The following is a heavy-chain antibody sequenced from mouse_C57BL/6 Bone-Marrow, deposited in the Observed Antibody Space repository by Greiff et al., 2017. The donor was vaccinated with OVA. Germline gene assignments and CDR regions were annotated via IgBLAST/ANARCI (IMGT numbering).Heavy chain of an antibody. CDR1: GYTFTSYW. CDR2: IDPSDSET. D-gene: IGHD2-3*01. Sequence: QVQLQQPGAELVRPGSSVKLSCKASGYTFTSYWMHWVKQRPIQGLEWIGNIDPSDSETHYNQKFKDKATLTVDKSSSTAYMQLSSLTSEDSAVYYCARDGYPAWFAYWGQGTLVTGSA. V-gene: IGHV1-52*01. CDR3: ARDGYPAWFAY. J-gene: IGHJ3*01.